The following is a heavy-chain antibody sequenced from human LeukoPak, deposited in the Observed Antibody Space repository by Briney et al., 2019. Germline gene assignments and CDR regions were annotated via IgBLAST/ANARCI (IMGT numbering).Heavy chain of an antibody. J-gene: IGHJ5*02. CDR2: IRYDGSNK. D-gene: IGHD6-6*01. CDR1: GFTFSSYG. CDR3: AKLRDSSSSADYNWFDP. Sequence: GGSLRLSCAASGFTFSSYGMHWVRQAPGKGLEWVAFIRYDGSNKYYADSVKGRFTISKNTLYLQMNSLRAEDTAVYYCAKLRDSSSSADYNWFDPRGQGTLVTVSS. V-gene: IGHV3-30*02.